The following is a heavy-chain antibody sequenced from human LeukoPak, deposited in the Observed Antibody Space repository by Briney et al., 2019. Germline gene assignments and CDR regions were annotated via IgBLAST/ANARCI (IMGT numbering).Heavy chain of an antibody. CDR2: INPGGSSI. D-gene: IGHD1-14*01. CDR1: GFTISSHA. Sequence: GGSLRLSCAAPGFTISSHAMIWVRQVPGKGLVWVARINPGGSSITYADSVKGRFTISRDNAKNTLYLQMDGLRAEDTGVYYCARSNQADDYWGQGTLVTVSS. V-gene: IGHV3-74*01. CDR3: ARSNQADDY. J-gene: IGHJ4*02.